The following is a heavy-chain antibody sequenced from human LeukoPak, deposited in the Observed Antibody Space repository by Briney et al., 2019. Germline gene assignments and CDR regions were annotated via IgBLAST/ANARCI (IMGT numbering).Heavy chain of an antibody. V-gene: IGHV3-30*14. J-gene: IGHJ4*02. CDR1: GFTFSSYV. D-gene: IGHD4/OR15-4a*01. Sequence: GGSLRLSCAASGFTFSSYVMHWVRQAPGKGLEWVAIISYDGSNEYYADSVKGRFTISRDNSKNTLYLQMNSLRAEATAVYYCARRAGAYSHPYDYWGQGTLVTVSS. CDR2: ISYDGSNE. CDR3: ARRAGAYSHPYDY.